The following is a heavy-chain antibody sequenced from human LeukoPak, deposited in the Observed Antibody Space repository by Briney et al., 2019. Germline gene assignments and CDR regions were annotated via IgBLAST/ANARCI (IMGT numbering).Heavy chain of an antibody. CDR1: GYSISSGYY. J-gene: IGHJ4*02. Sequence: PSETLSLTCAVSGYSISSGYYWAWIRQPPGKGLEWIGSIYHSGSIYYNPSLKSRVTISVDTSKNQFSLKLSSVTAADTAVYYCARTYNWNHGRYYFEYWGQGTLVTVSS. V-gene: IGHV4-38-2*01. CDR3: ARTYNWNHGRYYFEY. D-gene: IGHD1-14*01. CDR2: IYHSGSI.